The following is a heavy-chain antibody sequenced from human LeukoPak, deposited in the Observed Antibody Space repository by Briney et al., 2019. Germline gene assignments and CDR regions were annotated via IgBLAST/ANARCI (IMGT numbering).Heavy chain of an antibody. CDR2: INWNGGST. D-gene: IGHD4-17*01. CDR3: ARAPYGDYATIDY. V-gene: IGHV3-20*04. Sequence: GGSLRLSCAASGFTFSTYGMNWVRQAPGKGLEWVSGINWNGGSTGYADSVKGRFTISRDNSKNTLYLQMGSLRAEDMAVYYCARAPYGDYATIDYWGQGTLVTVSS. CDR1: GFTFSTYG. J-gene: IGHJ4*02.